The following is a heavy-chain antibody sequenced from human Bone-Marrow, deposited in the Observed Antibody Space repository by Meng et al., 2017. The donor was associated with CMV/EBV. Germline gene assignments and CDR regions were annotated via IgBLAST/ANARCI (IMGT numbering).Heavy chain of an antibody. J-gene: IGHJ6*02. CDR3: ARDLAVAGTDGMDV. CDR1: VGSISSSNW. D-gene: IGHD6-19*01. V-gene: IGHV4-4*02. Sequence: SCAVSVGSISSSNWWSWVRQPPGKGLEWIGEIYHSGCTNYNPSLKSRVTISVDTSKNQFSLKLSSVTAADTAVYYCARDLAVAGTDGMDVWGQGTTVTVSS. CDR2: IYHSGCT.